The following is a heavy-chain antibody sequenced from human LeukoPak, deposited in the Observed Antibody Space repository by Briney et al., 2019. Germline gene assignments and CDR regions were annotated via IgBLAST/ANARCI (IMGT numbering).Heavy chain of an antibody. CDR1: GFTFSSYG. J-gene: IGHJ4*02. V-gene: IGHV3-48*01. CDR3: VRERGYSSSWYTF. CDR2: ISSGSKTV. D-gene: IGHD6-13*01. Sequence: GGSLRLSCAASGFTFSSYGMHWVRQAPGKGLEWVSYISSGSKTVYYADSVKGRFTISRDNARNSLYLQMNNLRAEDTAVYYCVRERGYSSSWYTFWGQGTLVTVSS.